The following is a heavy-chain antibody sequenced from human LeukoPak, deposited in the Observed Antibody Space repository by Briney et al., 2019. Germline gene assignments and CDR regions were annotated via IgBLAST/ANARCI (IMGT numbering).Heavy chain of an antibody. CDR3: ARGDPGQRKYYSNWFDP. V-gene: IGHV3-7*03. D-gene: IGHD3-10*01. J-gene: IGHJ5*02. CDR2: IKQDGSEK. Sequence: GALRLSFAASGFPFSSYWMSWVRQAPGKGLEWVANIKQDGSEKYYVDSVKGRFTISRDNAKNSLYLQMNSLRAEDTAVYYCARGDPGQRKYYSNWFDPWGQGTLVTVSS. CDR1: GFPFSSYW.